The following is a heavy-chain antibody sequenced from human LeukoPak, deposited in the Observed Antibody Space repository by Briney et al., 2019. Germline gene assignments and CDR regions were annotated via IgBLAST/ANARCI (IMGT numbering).Heavy chain of an antibody. CDR1: GFTFSAYA. J-gene: IGHJ4*02. CDR2: VHKSGST. V-gene: IGHV4-34*01. D-gene: IGHD1-26*01. CDR3: AKEIVGAPNPGAY. Sequence: GSLRLSCEASGFTFSAYAMTWVRQPPGKGLEWIGEVHKSGSTNYYPSLRSRVTISIDKSKNQIALELTSVTAADTAVYYCAKEIVGAPNPGAYWGQGILVTVPS.